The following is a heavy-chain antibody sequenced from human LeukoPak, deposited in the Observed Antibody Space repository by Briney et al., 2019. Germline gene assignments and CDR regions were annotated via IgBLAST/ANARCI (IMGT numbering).Heavy chain of an antibody. J-gene: IGHJ4*02. Sequence: PGGSLRLSCAASEFTFSTYWMNWVRQAPGKGLEWVASINQDGSEKYYVDFVKGRFTISRDNAKNSVYLQMNSLRAEDTAVYYCVRSADYWGQGTLVTVSS. CDR3: VRSADY. CDR2: INQDGSEK. V-gene: IGHV3-7*01. CDR1: EFTFSTYW.